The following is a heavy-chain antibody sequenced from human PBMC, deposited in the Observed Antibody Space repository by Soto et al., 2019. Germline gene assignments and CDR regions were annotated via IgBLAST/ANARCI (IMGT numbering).Heavy chain of an antibody. CDR3: SRVRDWFDP. J-gene: IGHJ5*02. CDR2: IDHSGYT. CDR1: GGSFSGYY. Sequence: NPSETLSLTCAVYGGSFSGYYWNWIRQPPGKGLEWIGEIDHSGYTNYNPSLKSRVTISVDTSKNQFSLRLTSVTAADTVVYYCSRVRDWFDPWGQGILVTVSS. V-gene: IGHV4-34*01. D-gene: IGHD3-3*01.